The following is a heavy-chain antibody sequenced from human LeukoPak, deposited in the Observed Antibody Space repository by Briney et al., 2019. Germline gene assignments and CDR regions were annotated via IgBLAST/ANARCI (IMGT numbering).Heavy chain of an antibody. CDR2: IYYSGST. D-gene: IGHD3-22*01. J-gene: IGHJ4*02. CDR1: GGSISSYY. CDR3: ARRRYYYDSSGAIDY. Sequence: SETLSLTCTVSGGSISSYYWSWIRQPPGKGLEWIGYIYYSGSTNYNPSLKSRVTISVDTSKNQFSLKLSSVTAADTAVYYCARRRYYYDSSGAIDYWGQGTLVTVSS. V-gene: IGHV4-59*12.